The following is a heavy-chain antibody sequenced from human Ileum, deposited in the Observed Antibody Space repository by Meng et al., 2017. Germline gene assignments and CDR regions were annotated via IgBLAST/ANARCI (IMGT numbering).Heavy chain of an antibody. CDR2: IYTGGTT. J-gene: IGHJ4*01. CDR1: GFIVSNNY. D-gene: IGHD2-8*01. Sequence: GESLKISCAASGFIVSNNYMNWVRQAPGKGLEWVSVIYTGGTTYYIDSVKGRFTISRDDSKNTLYLQMNSLRVDDTAVFYCVGQWDYWGQGMLVTAPQ. CDR3: VGQWDY. V-gene: IGHV3-66*01.